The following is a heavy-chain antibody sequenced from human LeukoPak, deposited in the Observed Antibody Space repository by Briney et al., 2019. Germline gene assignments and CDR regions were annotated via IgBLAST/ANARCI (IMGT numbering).Heavy chain of an antibody. V-gene: IGHV3-66*01. CDR3: AKDRYSGLNTIDY. J-gene: IGHJ4*02. CDR1: GFSVSNNY. CDR2: IYSGGST. Sequence: PGGSLRLSCAASGFSVSNNYMSWVRQAPGKGLEWVSVIYSGGSTFYADSVKGRFTISRDNSKNTLYLQMNSLRAEDTAVYYCAKDRYSGLNTIDYWGQGTLVTVSS. D-gene: IGHD6-13*01.